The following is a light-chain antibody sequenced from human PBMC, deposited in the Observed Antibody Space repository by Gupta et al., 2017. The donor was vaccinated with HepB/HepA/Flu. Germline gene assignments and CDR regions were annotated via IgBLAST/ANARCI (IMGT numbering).Light chain of an antibody. CDR3: VEWDDSLSGYV. J-gene: IGLJ1*01. Sequence: SVLTQPPSASGTPRQRVTISCSGSSSNIGSNYVYCYQQPPGTAPKILNDMNNRRPSGVPDRSSAYKSGTSASLAISGLRSEDEAYYYCVEWDDSLSGYVFGPGTKVTVL. V-gene: IGLV1-47*01. CDR1: SSNIGSNY. CDR2: MNN.